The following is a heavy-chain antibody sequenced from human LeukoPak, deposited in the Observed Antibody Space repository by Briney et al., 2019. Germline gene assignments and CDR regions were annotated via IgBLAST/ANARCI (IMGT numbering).Heavy chain of an antibody. D-gene: IGHD4-17*01. CDR1: GGSISSNSYY. V-gene: IGHV4-39*01. CDR3: ASSYGDYVLYYFDY. J-gene: IGHJ4*02. CDR2: VYYSGTT. Sequence: SETLSLTCTVSGGSISSNSYYWDWIRQPPGKGLEWLGTVYYSGTTYYNPSLKSRVTTSVDTSKNQFSLKLSSVTAADTAVYYCASSYGDYVLYYFDYWGQGTLVTVSS.